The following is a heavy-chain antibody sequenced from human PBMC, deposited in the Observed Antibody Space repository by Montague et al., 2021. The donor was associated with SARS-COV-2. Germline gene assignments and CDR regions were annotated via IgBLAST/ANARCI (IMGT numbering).Heavy chain of an antibody. Sequence: SETLSLTCTVSGGSIRSSSHFWGWFRQPPGQRLEWIGTISYSGSTYYSPSLRSRVIISADTSKNQFSLNLRSVTAADTAVYFCGLGRGFAVGNHDYFSYGLDVWGQGTTVTVSS. J-gene: IGHJ6*02. CDR2: ISYSGST. CDR3: GLGRGFAVGNHDYFSYGLDV. V-gene: IGHV4-39*07. D-gene: IGHD4/OR15-4a*01. CDR1: GGSIRSSSHF.